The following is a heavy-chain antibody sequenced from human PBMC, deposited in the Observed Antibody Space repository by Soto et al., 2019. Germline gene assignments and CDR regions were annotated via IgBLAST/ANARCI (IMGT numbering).Heavy chain of an antibody. CDR3: AREVSHGYVLRGMDV. V-gene: IGHV3-74*01. Sequence: EVQLVESGGGLVQPGGSVRLSCAASKFTITSYWMHWVRQAPGKGLVWVSRINSDGSSISYADAVKGRFTISRANAKNTLYLQRNSLRVEDTAVYYCAREVSHGYVLRGMDVWGQGTTVTVFS. D-gene: IGHD5-18*01. CDR2: INSDGSSI. J-gene: IGHJ6*02. CDR1: KFTITSYW.